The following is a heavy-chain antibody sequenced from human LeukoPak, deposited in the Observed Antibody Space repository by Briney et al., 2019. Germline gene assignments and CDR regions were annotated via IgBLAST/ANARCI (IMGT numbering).Heavy chain of an antibody. D-gene: IGHD2-2*01. J-gene: IGHJ6*04. CDR2: ISSNGGST. CDR3: ARDGGYCSSTSCYEEYYYGMDV. Sequence: PGGSLRLSCAASGFTFSSYAMHWVRQAPGKGLEYVSAISSNGGSTYYADSVKGRFTISRDNSKNTLYLQMGSLSAEDMAVCYCARDGGYCSSTSCYEEYYYGMDVWGKGTTVTVSS. V-gene: IGHV3-64*02. CDR1: GFTFSSYA.